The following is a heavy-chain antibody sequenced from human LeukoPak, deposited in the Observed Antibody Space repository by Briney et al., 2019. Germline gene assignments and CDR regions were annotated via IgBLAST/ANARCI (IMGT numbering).Heavy chain of an antibody. D-gene: IGHD3-9*01. Sequence: KSSETLSLTCGVFGVSINDYYWSWIRQSPGKGLECIGEISHTEGTRYNPSLESRVTMSVGTSENQLSLKLIFVTAADTAVYYCARIRCGHSGSVCYNHWGLGTLVTVSS. CDR1: GVSINDYY. J-gene: IGHJ4*02. CDR3: ARIRCGHSGSVCYNH. CDR2: ISHTEGT. V-gene: IGHV4-34*01.